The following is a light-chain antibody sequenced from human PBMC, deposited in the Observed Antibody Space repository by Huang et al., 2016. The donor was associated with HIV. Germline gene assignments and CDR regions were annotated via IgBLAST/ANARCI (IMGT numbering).Light chain of an antibody. CDR1: QDISSF. CDR3: LQLNSYPGT. J-gene: IGKJ3*01. Sequence: IQLTQSPSSLSASVGDRVTITCRASQDISSFLAWYQQKPGKATKLLIYAASTLESWVPSRFSGSGSRTDFTLTINNLQPEDFATYYCLQLNSYPGTFGPGTNVDV. CDR2: AAS. V-gene: IGKV1-9*01.